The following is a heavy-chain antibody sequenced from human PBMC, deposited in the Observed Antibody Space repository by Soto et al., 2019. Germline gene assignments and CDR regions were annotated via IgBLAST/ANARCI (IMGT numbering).Heavy chain of an antibody. CDR3: ARDGVDYGDYPGLDY. CDR2: ISSSSSYI. Sequence: EVQLVESGGGLVKPGGSLRLSCAASGFTFSSYSMNWVRQAPGKGLEWVSSISSSSSYIYYADSVKGRFTISRDNAKNSLYLQMNSLRAEDTAVYYCARDGVDYGDYPGLDYWGQGTLVTVSS. D-gene: IGHD4-17*01. CDR1: GFTFSSYS. J-gene: IGHJ4*02. V-gene: IGHV3-21*01.